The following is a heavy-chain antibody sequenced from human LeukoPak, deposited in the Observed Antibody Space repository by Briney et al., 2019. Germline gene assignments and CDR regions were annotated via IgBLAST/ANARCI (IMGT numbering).Heavy chain of an antibody. CDR1: GLTFRSCA. Sequence: GGSLRLSCAASGLTFRSCAMSWVRQAPGKGLEWVSGISGKGLSTYYADSVKGRFTISRDNSKNTLSLQMNNLRAEDTAVYYCAKDLGVRSARCDAVPLADQCGGYVPGLWGQGTPVTVSS. J-gene: IGHJ4*02. CDR3: AKDLGVRSARCDAVPLADQCGGYVPGL. D-gene: IGHD2-2*01. CDR2: ISGKGLST. V-gene: IGHV3-23*01.